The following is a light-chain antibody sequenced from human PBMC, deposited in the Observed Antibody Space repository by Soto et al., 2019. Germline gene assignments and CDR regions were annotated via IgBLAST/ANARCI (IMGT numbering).Light chain of an antibody. Sequence: DIQMTQSPSSLSASVGDRVTITCRASQSISSYLNWYQQKPGKAPKLLIYAASSLQSGVPSRFMGSGSGTDLTLTISSLQPEEFATYYCQQSYSTPFTFGQGTKLEIK. CDR1: QSISSY. J-gene: IGKJ2*01. CDR3: QQSYSTPFT. CDR2: AAS. V-gene: IGKV1-39*01.